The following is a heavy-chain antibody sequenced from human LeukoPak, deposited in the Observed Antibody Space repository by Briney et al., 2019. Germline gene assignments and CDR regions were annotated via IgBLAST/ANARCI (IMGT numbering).Heavy chain of an antibody. Sequence: SVKVSCKASGGTFSSYAISWVRRAPGQGLEWMGGIIPIFGTANYAQKFQGRVTITADESTSTAYMELSSLRSEDTAVYYCARDWGPIAARPNYYYGMDVWGQGTTVTVSS. J-gene: IGHJ6*02. D-gene: IGHD6-6*01. CDR1: GGTFSSYA. CDR2: IIPIFGTA. CDR3: ARDWGPIAARPNYYYGMDV. V-gene: IGHV1-69*13.